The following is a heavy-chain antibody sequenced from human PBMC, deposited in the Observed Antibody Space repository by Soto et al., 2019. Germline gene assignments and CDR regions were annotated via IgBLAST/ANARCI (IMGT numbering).Heavy chain of an antibody. CDR3: VKGVSDFRDDTFDI. Sequence: GGSLRLSCSASGFIFSSYAMHWVRQTPGTGLEYVSAISSNGGNTYYADSVKGRFTISRDNSKNTLYLQMSSLRDEDTAVYYCVKGVSDFRDDTFDIWGQGTMVTVSS. V-gene: IGHV3-64D*06. CDR1: GFIFSSYA. J-gene: IGHJ3*02. CDR2: ISSNGGNT. D-gene: IGHD3-3*01.